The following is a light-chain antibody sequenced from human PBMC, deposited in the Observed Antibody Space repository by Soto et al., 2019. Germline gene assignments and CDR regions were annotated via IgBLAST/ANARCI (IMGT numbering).Light chain of an antibody. Sequence: EIVLTQSPGTLSLSPGERATLSCRASQSVSSNYLAWYQQKPGQAPKLLLYDASSRATGIPDRFSGSGSGADSTLTISRLEPEDFAVFYCQQYGSSPGTFGQGTKVEI. CDR1: QSVSSNY. CDR2: DAS. J-gene: IGKJ1*01. CDR3: QQYGSSPGT. V-gene: IGKV3-20*01.